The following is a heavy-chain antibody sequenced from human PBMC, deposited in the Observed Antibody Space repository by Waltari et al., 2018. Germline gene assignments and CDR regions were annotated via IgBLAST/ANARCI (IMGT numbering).Heavy chain of an antibody. J-gene: IGHJ4*02. D-gene: IGHD3-10*01. CDR1: GGSFSGYY. V-gene: IGHV4-34*01. CDR2: INHSGST. Sequence: QVQLQQWGAGLLKPSETLSLTCAVYGGSFSGYYWSWIRQPPGKGLEWIGEINHSGSTNYNPSLKSRVTISVDTSKNQFSLKLSSVTAADTAVYYCAAGTDGSGSRPFDYWGQGTLVTVSS. CDR3: AAGTDGSGSRPFDY.